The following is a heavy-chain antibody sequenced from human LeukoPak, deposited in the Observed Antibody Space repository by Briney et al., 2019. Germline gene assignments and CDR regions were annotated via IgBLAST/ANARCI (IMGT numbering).Heavy chain of an antibody. CDR1: GFTVSTFA. J-gene: IGHJ2*01. V-gene: IGHV3-30*02. D-gene: IGHD3-16*01. CDR3: AKEPPGGWSIDL. Sequence: PGGSLRLSCAASGFTVSTFAWHWVRQPPGKGLEWVAFMGTDGTDIHYADSVRGRFIISRDNSRNTLSLDMSSLRVEDTAVYYCAKEPPGGWSIDLCGRGTLVSVSS. CDR2: MGTDGTDI.